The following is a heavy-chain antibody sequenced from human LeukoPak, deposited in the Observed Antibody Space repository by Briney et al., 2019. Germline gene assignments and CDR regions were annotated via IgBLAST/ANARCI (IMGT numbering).Heavy chain of an antibody. CDR1: GYTFTAYY. CDR2: INCNSGGT. CDR3: ARAKGSIAGAAIYYSDY. Sequence: GGSVKVSCKASGYTFTAYYIHWVRQAPGQGLEWMGWINCNSGGTNYAQKFQGSVTMTRDTSISTAYMELSSLTSDDTAVYYCARAKGSIAGAAIYYSDYWGQGTLVTVSS. D-gene: IGHD6-13*01. V-gene: IGHV1-2*04. J-gene: IGHJ4*02.